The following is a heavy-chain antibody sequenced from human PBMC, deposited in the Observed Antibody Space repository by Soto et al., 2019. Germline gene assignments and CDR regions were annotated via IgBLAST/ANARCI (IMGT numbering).Heavy chain of an antibody. Sequence: SQTLSLTCAISGDSVSSNSAAWNWIRQSPSRGLEWLGRTYYRSKWYNDYAVSVKSRITINPDTSKNQISLQLNSVTPEDTAVYYCAKAVASHYYSMDVWGQGTKVTVSS. V-gene: IGHV6-1*01. J-gene: IGHJ6*02. CDR1: GDSVSSNSAA. D-gene: IGHD6-19*01. CDR3: AKAVASHYYSMDV. CDR2: TYYRSKWYN.